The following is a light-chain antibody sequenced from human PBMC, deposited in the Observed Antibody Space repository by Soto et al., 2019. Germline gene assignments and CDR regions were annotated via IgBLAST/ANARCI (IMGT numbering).Light chain of an antibody. CDR3: QQSYSTLIT. J-gene: IGKJ5*01. CDR2: AAS. CDR1: QSISSY. V-gene: IGKV1-39*01. Sequence: DIQMTQCPSALSASVGDRVTLTCRASQSISSYLNWYQQKPGKAPKLLIYAASSLQSGVPSRFSGSGSGTDFTLTISSLQPEDFATYYCQQSYSTLITFGQGTRLEIK.